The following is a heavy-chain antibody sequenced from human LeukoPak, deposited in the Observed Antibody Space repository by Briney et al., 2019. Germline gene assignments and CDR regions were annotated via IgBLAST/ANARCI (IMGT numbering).Heavy chain of an antibody. CDR2: SYYSGSA. D-gene: IGHD3-10*01. CDR1: GVSIRSYY. Sequence: SAALSLTCTVSGVSIRSYYWSWIRPPPGKGLEWIGYSYYSGSANYNPSLKSRVTISVDTSKNQFSLKLTSVTAADTAVYYCASTYYYASGAYHRPFDYWGQGTLVTVSS. V-gene: IGHV4-59*08. CDR3: ASTYYYASGAYHRPFDY. J-gene: IGHJ4*02.